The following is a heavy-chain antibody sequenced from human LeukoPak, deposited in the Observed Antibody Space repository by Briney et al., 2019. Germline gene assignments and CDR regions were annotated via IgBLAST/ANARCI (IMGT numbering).Heavy chain of an antibody. V-gene: IGHV1-18*01. Sequence: ASVEVSCKPSRYTLSRYGITCVRQAPGKGLDWMGWISAYNSNTNYAQNLQGRVSMTTDTSTNTAYMEMRSLRSDDTAVYYCARVPRNGGIDYWGQGTLVTVS. J-gene: IGHJ4*02. CDR1: RYTLSRYG. D-gene: IGHD4-23*01. CDR3: ARVPRNGGIDY. CDR2: ISAYNSNT.